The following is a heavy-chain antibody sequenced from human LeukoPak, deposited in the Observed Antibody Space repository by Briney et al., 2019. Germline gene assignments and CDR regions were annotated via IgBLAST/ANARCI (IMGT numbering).Heavy chain of an antibody. CDR3: AKGVRSGTYYNCFDP. Sequence: PGGSLRLSCVASGFTVDDYALHWVRQAPGEGLEWISVISGDGDNTHYADSVKGRFTISRDNSKNSLYLQMSSLRADDTALYYCAKGVRSGTYYNCFDPWGQGTLVTVSS. CDR2: ISGDGDNT. J-gene: IGHJ5*02. V-gene: IGHV3-43*02. CDR1: GFTVDDYA. D-gene: IGHD1-26*01.